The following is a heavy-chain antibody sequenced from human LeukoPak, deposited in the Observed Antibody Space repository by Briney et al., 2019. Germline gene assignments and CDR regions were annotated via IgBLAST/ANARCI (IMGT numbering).Heavy chain of an antibody. CDR2: ISSSSSTI. CDR1: GFTVSSNY. Sequence: SGGSLRLSCAASGFTVSSNYMNWVRQAPGKGLEWVSYISSSSSTIYYADSVKGRFTISRDNAKNSLYLQMNSLRDEDTAVYYCASDSGYSSGWYDYWGQGTLVTVSS. V-gene: IGHV3-48*02. J-gene: IGHJ4*02. CDR3: ASDSGYSSGWYDY. D-gene: IGHD6-19*01.